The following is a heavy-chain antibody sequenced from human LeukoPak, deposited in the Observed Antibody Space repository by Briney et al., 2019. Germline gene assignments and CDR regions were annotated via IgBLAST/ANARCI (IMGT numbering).Heavy chain of an antibody. CDR3: ASRSGGYSYGPEFDY. CDR1: GFTFSNYA. J-gene: IGHJ4*02. V-gene: IGHV3-23*01. D-gene: IGHD5-18*01. CDR2: INDSGGST. Sequence: PGGSLRLSCAASGFTFSNYAMSWVRQAPGKGLEWVSAINDSGGSTYYADSVKGRFTISRDNAKNSLYLQMNSLRAEDTAVYYCASRSGGYSYGPEFDYWGQGTLVTVSS.